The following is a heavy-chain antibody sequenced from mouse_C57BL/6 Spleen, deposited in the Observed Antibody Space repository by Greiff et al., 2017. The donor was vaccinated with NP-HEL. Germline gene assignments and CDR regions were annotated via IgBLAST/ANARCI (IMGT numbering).Heavy chain of an antibody. D-gene: IGHD2-12*01. J-gene: IGHJ3*01. CDR3: TGKFTTDGAWFAY. CDR1: GFNIKDDY. Sequence: EVQLQQSGAELVRPGASVKLSCTASGFNIKDDYMHWVKQRPEQGLEWIGWIDPENGDTEYASKFQGKATITADTSSNTAYLQLSSLTSEDTAGYYCTGKFTTDGAWFAYWSQGTLVTVSA. V-gene: IGHV14-4*01. CDR2: IDPENGDT.